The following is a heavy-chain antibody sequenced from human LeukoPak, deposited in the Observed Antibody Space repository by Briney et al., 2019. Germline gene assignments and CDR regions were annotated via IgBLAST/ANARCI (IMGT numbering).Heavy chain of an antibody. CDR1: GGSISSHY. CDR2: IYYSGST. D-gene: IGHD3-3*01. Sequence: NPSETLSLTCTVSGGSISSHYWSWIRQPPGKGLEWIGYIYYSGSTNYNPSLKSRVTISVDTSKNQFSLKLSSVTAADTAVYYCAREVYDFWSGYTDYWGQGTLVTVSS. CDR3: AREVYDFWSGYTDY. V-gene: IGHV4-59*11. J-gene: IGHJ4*02.